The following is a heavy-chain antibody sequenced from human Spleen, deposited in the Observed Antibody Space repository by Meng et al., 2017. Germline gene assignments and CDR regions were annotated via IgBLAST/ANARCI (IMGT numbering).Heavy chain of an antibody. J-gene: IGHJ5*02. CDR3: AREEAARPENWFDP. V-gene: IGHV1-69*13. Sequence: SVKVSCKASGGTFSNYPLSWVRQGPGQGLEWMGGIVPMYGQTDYAQRFQGRVTITADESTSTAYMELSSLRSEDTAVYYCAREEAARPENWFDPWGQGTLVTVSS. CDR2: IVPMYGQT. CDR1: GGTFSNYP. D-gene: IGHD6-6*01.